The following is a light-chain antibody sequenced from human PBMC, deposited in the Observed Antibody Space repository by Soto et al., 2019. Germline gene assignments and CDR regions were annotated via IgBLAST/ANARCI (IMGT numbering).Light chain of an antibody. Sequence: QSVLTQPAAVSGSPGQSITISCTGTSSDVGGYDYVSWYQQHPGKVPKLMIFEVFRRPSGISDRFSGSKSGNTASLTISGLQAEDEAVYYCCSYTTTSTFVFGGGTKLTVL. V-gene: IGLV2-14*03. CDR2: EVF. CDR3: CSYTTTSTFV. CDR1: SSDVGGYDY. J-gene: IGLJ2*01.